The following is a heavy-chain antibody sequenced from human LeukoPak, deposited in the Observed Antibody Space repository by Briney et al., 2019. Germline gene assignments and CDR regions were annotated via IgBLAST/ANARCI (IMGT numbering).Heavy chain of an antibody. D-gene: IGHD5-24*01. V-gene: IGHV4-39*07. CDR3: ASTVLGKWLQFIFFDY. Sequence: LETLSLTCTVSGGSPSSSSYYWGWIRQPPGKGLEWTACIYYSGSTYYNPSLKSRVTISVDTSKNQFSLKLSSVTAADTAVYYCASTVLGKWLQFIFFDYWGQGTLVTVSS. CDR2: IYYSGST. CDR1: GGSPSSSSYY. J-gene: IGHJ4*02.